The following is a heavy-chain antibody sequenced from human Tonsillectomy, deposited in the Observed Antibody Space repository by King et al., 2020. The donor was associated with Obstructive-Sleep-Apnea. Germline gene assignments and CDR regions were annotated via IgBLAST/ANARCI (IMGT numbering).Heavy chain of an antibody. J-gene: IGHJ4*02. CDR2: IRTRVYGGTT. CDR3: TRDSSVSTGAADFDY. CDR1: GFSVDDYA. V-gene: IGHV3-49*03. D-gene: IGHD2-2*01. Sequence: VQLVESGGGLVQPGRSLRLSCTVSGFSVDDYAMSWFRQAPGKGLEWVGFIRTRVYGGTTEYAASVKGRFTISRDDSKRIAYLQMNSLKTEDTGVYYCTRDSSVSTGAADFDYWGKGTLVTVSS.